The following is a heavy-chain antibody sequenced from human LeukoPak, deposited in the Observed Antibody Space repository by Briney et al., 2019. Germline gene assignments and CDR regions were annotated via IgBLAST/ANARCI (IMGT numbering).Heavy chain of an antibody. CDR3: ARDREGDCSGDNCYLTPFDY. J-gene: IGHJ4*02. CDR2: ISSSAGTT. V-gene: IGHV3-48*03. D-gene: IGHD2-15*01. CDR1: GFTFSSFE. Sequence: GGSLRLSCAASGFTFSSFEMNWVRQAPGRGLEWVSYISSSAGTTYYADSVKGRFTISRDNARNSLYLQMNSLRAEDTAVYYCARDREGDCSGDNCYLTPFDYWGQGTLVTVSS.